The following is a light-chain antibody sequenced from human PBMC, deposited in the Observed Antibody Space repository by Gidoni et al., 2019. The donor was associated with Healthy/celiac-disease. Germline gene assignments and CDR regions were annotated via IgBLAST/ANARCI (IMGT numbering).Light chain of an antibody. CDR1: QSVLYSSNNKNY. CDR3: QQYYSTPRA. V-gene: IGKV4-1*01. Sequence: DLVMTQSPDSMAVSLGERATINCKSSQSVLYSSNNKNYLAWYQQKPGQPPKLLIYWASTRESGVPDRVSGSGSGKDFTLTISSLQAEDVAVYYCQQYYSTPRAFGQGTKVEMK. J-gene: IGKJ1*01. CDR2: WAS.